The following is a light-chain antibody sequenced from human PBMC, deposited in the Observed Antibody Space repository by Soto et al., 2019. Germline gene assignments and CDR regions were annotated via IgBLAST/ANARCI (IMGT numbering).Light chain of an antibody. V-gene: IGKV3-11*01. Sequence: ELTQSPSTLSLSPGERANLSCRASQNVYEYLAWYQQKPAEDPRLLIYDASNRATGIPARFSGSGSGTDSTLTISILPPEDFADYYRQQRSKCVTFGRGTKVDIK. J-gene: IGKJ4*01. CDR3: QQRSKCVT. CDR2: DAS. CDR1: QNVYEY.